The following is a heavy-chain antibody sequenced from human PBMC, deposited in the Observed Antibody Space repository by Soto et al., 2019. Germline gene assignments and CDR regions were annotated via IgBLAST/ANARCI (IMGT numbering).Heavy chain of an antibody. Sequence: QVQLVQSGAEVKKPGSSVTVSCKTSGGTFSKDAINWVRQPPGQGLEWMGLLIPVFGSPIYAQKFQGRIRITADESTSTAFMDLSSLRAEDTAVYYCTRVLGYTFEPGKTRYYAMDVWGQGTTVSVSS. V-gene: IGHV1-69*01. CDR1: GGTFSKDA. CDR2: LIPVFGSP. J-gene: IGHJ6*02. D-gene: IGHD5-18*01. CDR3: TRVLGYTFEPGKTRYYAMDV.